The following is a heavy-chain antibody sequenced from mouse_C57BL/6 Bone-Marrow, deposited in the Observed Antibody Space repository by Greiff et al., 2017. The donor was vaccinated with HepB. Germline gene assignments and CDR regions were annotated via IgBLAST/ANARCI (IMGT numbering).Heavy chain of an antibody. V-gene: IGHV1-64*01. J-gene: IGHJ2*01. CDR3: ARWGGTYFDY. D-gene: IGHD4-1*01. Sequence: QVQLQQPGAELVKPGASVKLSCKASGYTFTSYWMHWVKQRPRQGLEWIGMIHPNSGSTNYNEKFKSKATLTVDKSSSTAYMQLSSLTSEDSAVYYCARWGGTYFDYWGQGTTLTVSS. CDR1: GYTFTSYW. CDR2: IHPNSGST.